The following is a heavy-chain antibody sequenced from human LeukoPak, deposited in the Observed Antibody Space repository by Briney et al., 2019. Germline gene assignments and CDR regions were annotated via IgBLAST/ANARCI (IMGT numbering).Heavy chain of an antibody. Sequence: ASVKVSCKASGYTFTGYYMHWVRHAPGQGPESMGWINPNGGGTNYAQKFQGRVTMTRDTSISTAYMELSRLRSDDTAVYSCARDVSDYHILTAYTSDMAYWGQGTLVTVSS. D-gene: IGHD3-9*01. V-gene: IGHV1-2*02. CDR3: ARDVSDYHILTAYTSDMAY. CDR1: GYTFTGYY. J-gene: IGHJ4*02. CDR2: INPNGGGT.